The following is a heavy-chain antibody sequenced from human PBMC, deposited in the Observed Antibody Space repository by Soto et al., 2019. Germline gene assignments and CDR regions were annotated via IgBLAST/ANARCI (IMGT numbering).Heavy chain of an antibody. Sequence: EVQLVESGGGLVQPGRSPRLSCAASGFTFDNYAMHWVRQAPGKGLEWVSGISWSSVTFGYADSVKGRFTISRDNAKNSLYLQMNSLRAEDTAFYYCAKDHDEDFGYDLDYFDYWGQGTLVTVSS. D-gene: IGHD5-12*01. CDR2: ISWSSVTF. V-gene: IGHV3-9*01. CDR1: GFTFDNYA. CDR3: AKDHDEDFGYDLDYFDY. J-gene: IGHJ4*02.